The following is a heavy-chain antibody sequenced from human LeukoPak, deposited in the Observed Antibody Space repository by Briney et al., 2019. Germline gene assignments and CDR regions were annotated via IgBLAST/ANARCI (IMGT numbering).Heavy chain of an antibody. CDR3: ARHGGESPVATILHAFDI. Sequence: SETLSLTCSVSGGSVRSYSWSWLRQPPGKGLEWIGYIHYSGTTNYKPSLKSRVTISVETTKNQFSLKLTSVTAADTAVYYCARHGGESPVATILHAFDIWGQGTMVTVSS. CDR2: IHYSGTT. CDR1: GGSVRSYS. J-gene: IGHJ3*02. V-gene: IGHV4-59*08. D-gene: IGHD5-24*01.